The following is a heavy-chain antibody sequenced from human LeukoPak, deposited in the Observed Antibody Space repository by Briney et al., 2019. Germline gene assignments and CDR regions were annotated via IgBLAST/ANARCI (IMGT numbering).Heavy chain of an antibody. CDR2: FDPEDGET. D-gene: IGHD3-22*01. V-gene: IGHV1-24*01. CDR3: ATARKYYYDSSGYYGFDY. Sequence: ASVKVSCKVSGYTLTELSMHWVRQAPGKGLEWMGGFDPEDGETIYAQKFQGRVTMTEDTSTDTAYMELSSLRSEDTAVYYCATARKYYYDSSGYYGFDYWGQGTPVTVSS. CDR1: GYTLTELS. J-gene: IGHJ4*02.